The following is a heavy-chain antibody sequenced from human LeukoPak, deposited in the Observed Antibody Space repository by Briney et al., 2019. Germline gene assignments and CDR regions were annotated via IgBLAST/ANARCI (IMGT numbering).Heavy chain of an antibody. CDR2: IGGAT. V-gene: IGHV3-69-1*01. D-gene: IGHD3-16*01. J-gene: IGHJ4*02. CDR3: ARDHLYAFDY. Sequence: GGSLRLSCAASGFIFSDYSMNWVRQAPGKGLERVSYIGGATYYADSVKGRFTISRDSAKNSVYLQMNSLRAEDTAVYYCARDHLYAFDYWGQGILVTVSS. CDR1: GFIFSDYS.